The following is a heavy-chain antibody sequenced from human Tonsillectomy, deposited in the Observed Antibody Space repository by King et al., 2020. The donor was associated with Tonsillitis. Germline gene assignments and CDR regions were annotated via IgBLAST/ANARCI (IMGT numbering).Heavy chain of an antibody. V-gene: IGHV4-39*01. CDR1: GASISGSIYY. D-gene: IGHD2-15*01. Sequence: QLQESGPGHVKPSETLSLTCTVSGASISGSIYYWCWTRQPPGKGLEWIGPVYYSGITNYNPSLKSRVTISVDTSKNLFSLRLNSVPAADTAVYYCARQISGRGLDVWGHGTTVTVSS. CDR3: ARQISGRGLDV. CDR2: VYYSGIT. J-gene: IGHJ6*02.